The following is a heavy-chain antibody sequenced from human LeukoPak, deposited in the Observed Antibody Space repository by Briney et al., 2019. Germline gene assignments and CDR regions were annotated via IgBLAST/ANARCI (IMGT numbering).Heavy chain of an antibody. Sequence: GGSLRLSCAASGFTVSSNYMSWIRQAPGKGLEWVSVIYSGGSTYYADSVKGRFTISRDNAKNSLYLQMNSLRAEDTAVYYCTRGRYGSGNDYWGQGTLVTVSS. V-gene: IGHV3-66*01. CDR2: IYSGGST. CDR1: GFTVSSNY. CDR3: TRGRYGSGNDY. D-gene: IGHD3-10*01. J-gene: IGHJ4*02.